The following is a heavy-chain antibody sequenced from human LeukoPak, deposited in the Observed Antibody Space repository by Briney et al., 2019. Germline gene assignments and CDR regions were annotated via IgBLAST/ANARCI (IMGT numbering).Heavy chain of an antibody. Sequence: PSETLSLTCTVSGGSISSYYWSWIRQPPGKGLEWIGYIYYSGSTNYNPSLKSRVTISVDTSKNQFSLKLSSVTAADTAVYYCARGIDHDYSNPHYYYYMDVWGKGTTVTVSS. CDR2: IYYSGST. J-gene: IGHJ6*03. V-gene: IGHV4-59*01. CDR3: ARGIDHDYSNPHYYYYMDV. CDR1: GGSISSYY. D-gene: IGHD4-11*01.